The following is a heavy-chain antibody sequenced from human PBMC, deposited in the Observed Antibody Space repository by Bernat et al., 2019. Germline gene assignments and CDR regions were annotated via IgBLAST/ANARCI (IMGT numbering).Heavy chain of an antibody. CDR2: IYYSGST. Sequence: QLQLQESGPGLVKPSETLSLTCTVSGGSISSSSYYWGWIRQPPGKGLEWIGSIYYSGSTYYNPSLKSRVTISVDTSKNQFSLKLSSVTAADTAVYYCARDRGQWLVRHYFDYWGQGTLVAVSS. D-gene: IGHD6-19*01. V-gene: IGHV4-39*02. J-gene: IGHJ4*02. CDR3: ARDRGQWLVRHYFDY. CDR1: GGSISSSSYY.